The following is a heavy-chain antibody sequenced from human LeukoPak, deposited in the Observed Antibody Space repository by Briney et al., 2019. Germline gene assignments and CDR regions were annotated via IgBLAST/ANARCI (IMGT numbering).Heavy chain of an antibody. D-gene: IGHD3-10*01. CDR2: VYYSGST. CDR1: GGSIGTYF. V-gene: IGHV4-59*01. CDR3: GHGSGSPYAFDI. Sequence: SETLSLTCTVSGGSIGTYFWSWIRQPPGKVLEWIGYVYYSGSTNYNPSLKSRVTISVDTSKNQFSLKLSSVTAADTAVYYCGHGSGSPYAFDIWGQGTMVTVSS. J-gene: IGHJ3*02.